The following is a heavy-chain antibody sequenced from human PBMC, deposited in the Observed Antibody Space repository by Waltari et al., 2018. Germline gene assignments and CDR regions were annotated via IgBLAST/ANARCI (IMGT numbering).Heavy chain of an antibody. CDR1: AFTFYKYA. D-gene: IGHD6-13*01. J-gene: IGHJ6*02. CDR3: AKYSSSWTFYYYSAMDV. CDR2: ISDSGDNT. Sequence: EVQLLESGGGLVQPGGSLRRSCAASAFTFYKYAMTWVRQAPGKGLEWVSTISDSGDNTYYADSVKGRFTISRDTSKNTLYLQMNSLRAEDTAAYFCAKYSSSWTFYYYSAMDVWGQGTTVTVSS. V-gene: IGHV3-23*01.